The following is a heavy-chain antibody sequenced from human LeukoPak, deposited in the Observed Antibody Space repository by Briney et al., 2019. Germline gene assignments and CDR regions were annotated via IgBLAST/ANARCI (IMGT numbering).Heavy chain of an antibody. D-gene: IGHD3-22*01. Sequence: TSETLSLTCTVSGGSISSYYWSWIRQPAGKGLEWIGRIFTSGSTNYNPSLKSRVTMSVDTSKNQLSLKLSSVTAADTAVYYCARGLYDSSGYYYVDYWGQGTLATVSS. CDR3: ARGLYDSSGYYYVDY. V-gene: IGHV4-4*07. CDR1: GGSISSYY. J-gene: IGHJ4*02. CDR2: IFTSGST.